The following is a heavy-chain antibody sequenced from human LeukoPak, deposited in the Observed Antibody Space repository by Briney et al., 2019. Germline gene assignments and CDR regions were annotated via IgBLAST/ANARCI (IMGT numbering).Heavy chain of an antibody. CDR1: GGTFSSYA. J-gene: IGHJ4*02. CDR2: IIPILGIA. D-gene: IGHD3-22*01. Sequence: ASVKVSCKASGGTFSSYAISWVRQAPGQGLEWMGRIIPILGIANYAQKFQGRVTITADKSTSTAYMELSSLRSEDPAVYYCAREYYDSSGYQFDYRGQGTLVTVSP. V-gene: IGHV1-69*04. CDR3: AREYYDSSGYQFDY.